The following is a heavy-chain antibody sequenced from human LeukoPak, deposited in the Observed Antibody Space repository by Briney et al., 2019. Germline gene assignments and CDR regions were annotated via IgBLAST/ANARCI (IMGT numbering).Heavy chain of an antibody. D-gene: IGHD2-2*01. CDR3: AKDVVPAAKGLSDYYYGMDV. J-gene: IGHJ6*02. CDR2: ISWNSGSI. Sequence: GGSLRLSCAASGFTFDDYAMHWVRQAPGKGLEWVSGISWNSGSIGYADSVKGRFTISGDNAKNSLYLQMNSLRAEDTALYYCAKDVVPAAKGLSDYYYGMDVWGQGTTVTVSS. CDR1: GFTFDDYA. V-gene: IGHV3-9*01.